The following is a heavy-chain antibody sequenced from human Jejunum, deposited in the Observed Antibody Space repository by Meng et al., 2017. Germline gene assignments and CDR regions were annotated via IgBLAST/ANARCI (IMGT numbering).Heavy chain of an antibody. J-gene: IGHJ5*02. Sequence: LAAEVRRPGAAGKVSCGASGYTLNNDGIGWFRQAPGQGLEWMGWVSPYTGKTFSAPKLRGRLTLTTDSSTSTAYMELRSLRSDDTAVYYCVRGAGFGGRDWFDPWGQGTLVTSPQ. CDR1: GYTLNNDG. CDR3: VRGAGFGGRDWFDP. V-gene: IGHV1-18*01. D-gene: IGHD3-16*01. CDR2: VSPYTGKT.